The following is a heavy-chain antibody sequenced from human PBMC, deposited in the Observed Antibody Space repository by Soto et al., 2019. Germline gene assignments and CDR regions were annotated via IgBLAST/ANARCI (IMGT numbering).Heavy chain of an antibody. D-gene: IGHD4-17*01. V-gene: IGHV4-59*01. CDR1: GASITHYY. CDR2: FSSTGST. J-gene: IGHJ2*01. CDR3: AIFFFLIIRRPARSTLVPTRRSSDL. Sequence: PSETLSLTCAVSGASITHYYWNWIRQSPGKGLEWIVSFSSTGSTVYNPSLGSRVTISLDTSKNQFSLTLNSVTAADTAVYYFAIFFFLIIRRPARSTLVPTRRSSDL.